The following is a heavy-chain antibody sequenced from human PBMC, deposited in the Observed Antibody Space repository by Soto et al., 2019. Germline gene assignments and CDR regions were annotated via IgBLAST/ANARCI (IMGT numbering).Heavy chain of an antibody. CDR3: AREVYYDSSGYYAS. Sequence: QVQLVQSGAEVKKPGSSVKVSCKASGGTFSSYTISWVRQAPGQGLEWMGRIIPILGIANYAQKFQGRVTXXAXKXXSTAYMELSSLRSEDTAVYYCAREVYYDSSGYYASWGQGTLVTVSS. CDR2: IIPILGIA. V-gene: IGHV1-69*08. CDR1: GGTFSSYT. J-gene: IGHJ1*01. D-gene: IGHD3-22*01.